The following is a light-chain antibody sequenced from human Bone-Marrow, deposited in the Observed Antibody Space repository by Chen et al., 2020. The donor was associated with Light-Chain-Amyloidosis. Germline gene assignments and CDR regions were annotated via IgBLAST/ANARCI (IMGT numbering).Light chain of an antibody. CDR2: EDD. J-gene: IGLJ3*02. V-gene: IGLV6-57*01. Sequence: NFMLTQPHSVSESPGKTVIISCTRSSGSIATNYVQWYQQRPGSSPTTVIYEDDQRPSGVPDRCSGSIDRSSNSASLTSSGLKTEDEADYDCQSYQGSSQGVFGGGTKLTVL. CDR1: SGSIATNY. CDR3: QSYQGSSQGV.